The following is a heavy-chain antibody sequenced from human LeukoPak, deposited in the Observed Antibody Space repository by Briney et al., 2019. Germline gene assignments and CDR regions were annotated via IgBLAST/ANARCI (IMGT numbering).Heavy chain of an antibody. CDR2: ISGSGGST. D-gene: IGHD3-10*01. CDR3: VKFRGIQHYNYHMDV. CDR1: GFTFSSYA. Sequence: GGSLRLSCAASGFTFSSYAVSWVRQAPGKGLEWVSAISGSGGSTYYADSVKGRFNISRDNSKNTLYLQMNSLRAEDAAVYYCVKFRGIQHYNYHMDVWGKGTTVTVSS. J-gene: IGHJ6*03. V-gene: IGHV3-23*01.